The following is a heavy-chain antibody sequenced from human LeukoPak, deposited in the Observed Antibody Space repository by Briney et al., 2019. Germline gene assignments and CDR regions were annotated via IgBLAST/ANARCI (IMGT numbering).Heavy chain of an antibody. CDR1: GFTFSSYA. D-gene: IGHD4-17*01. J-gene: IGHJ3*01. CDR3: AKGVRPSYGAQGGSSAIDF. V-gene: IGHV3-23*01. CDR2: ISGSGGNT. Sequence: GGSLRLSCAASGFTFSSYAMNWVRQTPGEGLEWVSGISGSGGNTYYTDSVTGRFTISRDNSKNTLYMQMNSLRAEDTAVYYCAKGVRPSYGAQGGSSAIDFWGQGTMVTVSS.